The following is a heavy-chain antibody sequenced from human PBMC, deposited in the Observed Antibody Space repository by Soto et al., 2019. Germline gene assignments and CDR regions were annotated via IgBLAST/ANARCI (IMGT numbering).Heavy chain of an antibody. V-gene: IGHV4-34*01. Sequence: QVQLQQWGAGLLKPSETLSLTCAVYGGSFRGYYWSWLRPPPGKGLEWIGEINHSGSTNYNPSLKSRGTISVDTSKNQFSLKLSSVTAADTAVYYCARGEYSRGWRNIDYWGQGNRVTVSS. CDR2: INHSGST. CDR3: ARGEYSRGWRNIDY. J-gene: IGHJ4*02. D-gene: IGHD6-19*01. CDR1: GGSFRGYY.